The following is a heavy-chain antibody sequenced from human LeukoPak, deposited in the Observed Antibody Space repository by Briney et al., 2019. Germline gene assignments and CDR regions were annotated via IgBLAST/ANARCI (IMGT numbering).Heavy chain of an antibody. CDR1: GASMTRGSYD. CDR2: ILYRGTT. D-gene: IGHD6-19*01. Sequence: PSETLSHTCTVSGASMTRGSYDWGWIRQPPGKGLEWIGTILYRGTTFYNPSLKSRVTMSVDTSQNQFSLKLSSVTAADTALYYCARVWDSGWTRGETWFDPWGQGTLVTVSS. CDR3: ARVWDSGWTRGETWFDP. V-gene: IGHV4-39*07. J-gene: IGHJ5*02.